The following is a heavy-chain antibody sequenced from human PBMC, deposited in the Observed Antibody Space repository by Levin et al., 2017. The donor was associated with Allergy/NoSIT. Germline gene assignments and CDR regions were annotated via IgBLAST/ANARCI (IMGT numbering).Heavy chain of an antibody. J-gene: IGHJ4*02. D-gene: IGHD2-21*01. V-gene: IGHV3-21*01. Sequence: GGSLRLSCAASGFTFNTYSMNWVRQAPGKGLEWVSSISSSSLYIYYADSVKGRFTISRDNAKNSLYLQMNSLRAEDTAVYYCARTPFPCGGDCYSLDYFDYWGQGTLVTVSS. CDR2: ISSSSLYI. CDR3: ARTPFPCGGDCYSLDYFDY. CDR1: GFTFNTYS.